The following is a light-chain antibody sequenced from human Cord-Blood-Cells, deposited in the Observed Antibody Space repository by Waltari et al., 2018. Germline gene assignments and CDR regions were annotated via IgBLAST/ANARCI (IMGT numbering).Light chain of an antibody. Sequence: QSVLTQPPSASGTPGQRVTTSCSGSSSNIGSNYVYWYQQLPGTAPKHLIYRNNQRPSGVPDRFSGSKSGTSASLAISGLRSEDEADYYCAAWDDSLSGQVFGTGTKVTVL. CDR1: SSNIGSNY. CDR3: AAWDDSLSGQV. CDR2: RNN. J-gene: IGLJ1*01. V-gene: IGLV1-47*01.